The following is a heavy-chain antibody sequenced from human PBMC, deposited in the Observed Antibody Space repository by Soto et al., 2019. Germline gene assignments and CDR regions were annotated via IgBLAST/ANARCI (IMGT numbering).Heavy chain of an antibody. CDR2: IYYSGST. CDR1: GGSISSSSYY. D-gene: IGHD3-10*01. J-gene: IGHJ3*02. V-gene: IGHV4-39*01. CDR3: AIPVWFGELSDAFDI. Sequence: QLQLQESGPGLVKPSETLSLTCTVSGGSISSSSYYWGWIRQPQVKGLEWIGSIYYSGSTYYNPSHMSRVTVSVDPSRNQCALKVSYFTAADTAVYYCAIPVWFGELSDAFDIWGQGTMDTVSS.